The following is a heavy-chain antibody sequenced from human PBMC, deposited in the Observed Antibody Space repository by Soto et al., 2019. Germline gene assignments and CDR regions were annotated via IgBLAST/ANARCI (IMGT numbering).Heavy chain of an antibody. Sequence: PGGSLRLSCAASGFSFSKAWMNWVRQAPGKGLEWVGRIKSKTVGETIDYAAPVKGRFTISRDDLEDALYLQMNSLKTEDTAVYYCITDSVLMAGALDYWGQGALVTVSS. V-gene: IGHV3-15*07. J-gene: IGHJ4*02. CDR3: ITDSVLMAGALDY. CDR1: GFSFSKAW. CDR2: IKSKTVGETI. D-gene: IGHD1-26*01.